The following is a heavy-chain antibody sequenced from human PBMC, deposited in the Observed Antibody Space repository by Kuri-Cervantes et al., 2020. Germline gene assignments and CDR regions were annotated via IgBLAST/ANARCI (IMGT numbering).Heavy chain of an antibody. Sequence: ASVKVSCKASGYTFTSYGISWVRQAPGQGLEWMGWISAYNSNTNYAQKLQGRVTITRDSSANTAYMELSSLRSEDTAVYYCARGRELLWFGELLALDYWGQGTLVTVSS. CDR2: ISAYNSNT. J-gene: IGHJ4*02. CDR1: GYTFTSYG. V-gene: IGHV1-18*01. D-gene: IGHD3-10*01. CDR3: ARGRELLWFGELLALDY.